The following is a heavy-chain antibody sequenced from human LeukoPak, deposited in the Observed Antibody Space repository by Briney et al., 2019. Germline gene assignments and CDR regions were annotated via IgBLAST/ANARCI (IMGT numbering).Heavy chain of an antibody. D-gene: IGHD3-16*01. CDR1: GYTFTSYG. J-gene: IGHJ6*03. V-gene: IGHV1-18*01. Sequence: GASVKVSCKASGYTFTSYGISWVRQAPGQGLEWMGWISTYNGNTNYAQKLQGRVTMTTDTSTSTAYMELRSLRSDDTAVYYCARAVLGGPIIRHYYYYMDVWGKGTTVTVSS. CDR2: ISTYNGNT. CDR3: ARAVLGGPIIRHYYYYMDV.